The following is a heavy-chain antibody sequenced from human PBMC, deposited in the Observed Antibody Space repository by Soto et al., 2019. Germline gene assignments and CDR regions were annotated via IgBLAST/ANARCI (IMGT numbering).Heavy chain of an antibody. CDR2: ISWNSGSI. J-gene: IGHJ4*02. Sequence: GGSLRLSCAASGFTFDDYAMHWVRQAPGKGLEWVSGISWNSGSIGYADSVKGRFTISRGNAKNSLYLQMNSLRAEDTALYYCAKGGHYDFWSGRTFDYWGQGTLVTVSS. V-gene: IGHV3-9*01. CDR1: GFTFDDYA. D-gene: IGHD3-3*01. CDR3: AKGGHYDFWSGRTFDY.